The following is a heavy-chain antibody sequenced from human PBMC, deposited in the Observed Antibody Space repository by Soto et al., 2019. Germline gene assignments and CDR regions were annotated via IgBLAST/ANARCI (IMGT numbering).Heavy chain of an antibody. CDR3: ARVDRTVTTYYYYGMDV. CDR2: ISHDGSNK. CDR1: GFIFSYYA. J-gene: IGHJ6*02. V-gene: IGHV3-30-3*01. D-gene: IGHD4-4*01. Sequence: PGGSLRLSCAASGFIFSYYAMHWVRQAPGKGLQWVAVISHDGSNKYYADSVEGRLTISRDNSENTLYLQINSLRTEDTAVYYCARVDRTVTTYYYYGMDVWGQGTTVTVS.